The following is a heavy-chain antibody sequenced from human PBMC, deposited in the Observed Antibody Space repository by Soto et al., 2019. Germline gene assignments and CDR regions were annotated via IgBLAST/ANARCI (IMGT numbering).Heavy chain of an antibody. V-gene: IGHV4-34*01. D-gene: IGHD3-22*01. J-gene: IGHJ4*02. CDR1: GGSFSGYY. CDR2: INHSGST. Sequence: SETLSLTCAVYGGSFSGYYWSWIRQPPGKGLEWIGEINHSGSTNYNPSLKSRVTISVDTSKNQFSLKLSSVTAADTAVYYCARGRSVRTYYYDSSGYWHYWGQGTLVTVSS. CDR3: ARGRSVRTYYYDSSGYWHY.